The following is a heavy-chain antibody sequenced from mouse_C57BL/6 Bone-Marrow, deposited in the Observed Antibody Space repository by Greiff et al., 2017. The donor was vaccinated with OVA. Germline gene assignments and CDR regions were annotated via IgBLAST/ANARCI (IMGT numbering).Heavy chain of an antibody. D-gene: IGHD2-4*01. CDR1: GYTFTRYW. CDR3: ARDDYDGGTWFAY. V-gene: IGHV1-69*01. CDR2: IDPSDSYT. J-gene: IGHJ3*01. Sequence: VQLQQPGAELVMPGASVKLSCTASGYTFTRYWMHWVKQRPGQGLSWIGEIDPSDSYTNYNQKFKGKSTLTVDKSSSTAYMQLSSLTSEDSAVYYCARDDYDGGTWFAYWGQGTLVTVSA.